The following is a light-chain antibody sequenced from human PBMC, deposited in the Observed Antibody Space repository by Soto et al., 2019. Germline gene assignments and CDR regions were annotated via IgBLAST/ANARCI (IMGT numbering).Light chain of an antibody. CDR3: QQIYTSPFN. Sequence: DIQMTQSPSSQSASVGDRVTIICRASQSIVSYLNWYQQKQGKAPKLLVYAASSPRTGVPSRFSGSGAGTNFTLTIGSLQPEDFATYYCQQIYTSPFNFGPGTQVDVK. J-gene: IGKJ3*01. CDR1: QSIVSY. V-gene: IGKV1-39*01. CDR2: AAS.